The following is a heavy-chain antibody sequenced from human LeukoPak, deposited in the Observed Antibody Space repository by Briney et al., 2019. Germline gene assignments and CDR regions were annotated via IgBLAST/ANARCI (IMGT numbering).Heavy chain of an antibody. V-gene: IGHV4-39*01. J-gene: IGHJ4*02. CDR1: GGSISSSSYY. D-gene: IGHD3-22*01. Sequence: PSETLSLTCTVSGGSISSSSYYWGWIRQPPGKGLEWIGSIYYSGSTYYNPSLKSRVTISVDTSKNQFSLKLSSVTAADTAVYYCARHHYYDSSGNGFDYWGQGTLVTVSS. CDR2: IYYSGST. CDR3: ARHHYYDSSGNGFDY.